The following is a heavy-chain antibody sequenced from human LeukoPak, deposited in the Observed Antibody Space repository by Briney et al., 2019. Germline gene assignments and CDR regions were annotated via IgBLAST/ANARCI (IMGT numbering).Heavy chain of an antibody. Sequence: DSVKVSCKVSGYTLTELSMHWVRQAPGKGLEWMGGFGTEDGETIYAQRFRGRFTMTEDTSTDTAYMELSSLRSEDTAVYYCATDIDYYGSGTYSKRGWGQGTLVTVSS. D-gene: IGHD3-10*01. CDR1: GYTLTELS. CDR3: ATDIDYYGSGTYSKRG. CDR2: FGTEDGET. J-gene: IGHJ4*02. V-gene: IGHV1-24*01.